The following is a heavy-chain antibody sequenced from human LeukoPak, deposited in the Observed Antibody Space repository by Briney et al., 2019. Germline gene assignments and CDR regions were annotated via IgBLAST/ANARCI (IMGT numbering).Heavy chain of an antibody. CDR1: GFTFSSYA. V-gene: IGHV3-30*04. CDR2: ISYDGSNK. CDR3: ARRGYSSGWSVGF. J-gene: IGHJ4*02. Sequence: PGRSLRLSCAASGFTFSSYAMHWVRQAPGKGLEWVAVISYDGSNKYYADSVKGRFTISRDNSKNTLYLQMNSLRAEDTAVYYCARRGYSSGWSVGFWGQGTLVTVSS. D-gene: IGHD6-19*01.